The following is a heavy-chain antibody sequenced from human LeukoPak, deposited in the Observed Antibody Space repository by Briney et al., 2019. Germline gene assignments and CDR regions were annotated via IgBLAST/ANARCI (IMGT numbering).Heavy chain of an antibody. CDR1: GYSFTIYW. D-gene: IGHD2-15*01. Sequence: GESLKISCKGSGYSFTIYWIGWVRQMPGKGLEWMGIIYPGDSDTRYSPSFQGQVTISADKSISTAYLQWSSLKASDTAMYYCARRATDCSGGGCYRRWFDPWGQGTLVTVSS. CDR3: ARRATDCSGGGCYRRWFDP. J-gene: IGHJ5*02. CDR2: IYPGDSDT. V-gene: IGHV5-51*01.